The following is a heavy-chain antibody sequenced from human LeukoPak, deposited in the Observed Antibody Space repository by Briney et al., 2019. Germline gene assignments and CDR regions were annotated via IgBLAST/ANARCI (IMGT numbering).Heavy chain of an antibody. CDR3: AREEAPTGLGRFDL. CDR1: GFTFNSYT. CDR2: ISPTSDYI. J-gene: IGHJ4*02. Sequence: GGSLRLSCATSGFTFNSYTMHWVRQAPGKGLEWVSSISPTSDYIYYTDSLKGRFTISRDNAKNSLYLQMYSLRAEDTAVYYCAREEAPTGLGRFDLWGQGTLVTVSS. V-gene: IGHV3-21*01. D-gene: IGHD1-1*01.